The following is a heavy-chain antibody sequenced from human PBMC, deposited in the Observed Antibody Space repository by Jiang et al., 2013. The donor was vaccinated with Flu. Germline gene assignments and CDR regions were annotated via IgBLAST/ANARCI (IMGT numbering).Heavy chain of an antibody. V-gene: IGHV1-18*01. CDR3: ARGFGAGSYFDY. CDR1: LHLYPAMV. Sequence: GAEVKKPGGLSEGLLARAFWLHLYPAMVSAGCDRPLGQGLSGWDGSALTMVTQTMHRKLQGRVTMTTDTSTSTAYMELRSLRSDDTAVYYCARGFGAGSYFDYWGQGTLVTVSS. J-gene: IGHJ4*02. CDR2: SALTMVT. D-gene: IGHD1-26*01.